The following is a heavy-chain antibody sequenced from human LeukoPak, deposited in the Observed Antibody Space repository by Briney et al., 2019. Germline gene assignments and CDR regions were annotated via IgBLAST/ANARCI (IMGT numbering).Heavy chain of an antibody. Sequence: PGGSLRLSCAASGFDVSFNYVGWVRQAPGKGLEWVSAIRGSGGSTYYADSVKGRFTISRDNSKNTLYLQMNSLRAEDTAVYYCAKDRFVWQQLADYWGQGTLVTVSS. V-gene: IGHV3-23*01. J-gene: IGHJ4*02. D-gene: IGHD6-13*01. CDR1: GFDVSFNY. CDR2: IRGSGGST. CDR3: AKDRFVWQQLADY.